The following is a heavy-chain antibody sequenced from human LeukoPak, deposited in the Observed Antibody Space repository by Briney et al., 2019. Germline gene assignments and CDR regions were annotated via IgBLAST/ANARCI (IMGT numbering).Heavy chain of an antibody. Sequence: SETLSLTCAVYGGSFSGYFWSWIRQPPGKGLEWIGEINHSGSTNYNPSLKSRVTISVDTSKNQFSLKLSSVTAADTAVYYCARGNSSSPHYFDYWGQGTLVTVSS. CDR3: ARGNSSSPHYFDY. CDR1: GGSFSGYF. V-gene: IGHV4-34*01. J-gene: IGHJ4*02. D-gene: IGHD6-13*01. CDR2: INHSGST.